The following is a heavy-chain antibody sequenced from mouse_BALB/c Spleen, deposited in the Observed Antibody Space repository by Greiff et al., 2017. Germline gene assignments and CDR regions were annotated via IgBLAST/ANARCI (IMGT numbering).Heavy chain of an antibody. CDR2: IYPGGGYT. CDR3: ARRNDYDDGAWFAY. CDR1: GYTFTNYW. V-gene: IGHV1-63*02. J-gene: IGHJ3*01. D-gene: IGHD2-4*01. Sequence: VQLHQSGAELVRPGTSVKISCKASGYTFTNYWLGWVKQRPGHGLEWIGDIYPGGGYTNYNEKFKGKATLTADTSSSTAYMQLSSLTSEDSAVYFCARRNDYDDGAWFAYWGQGTLVTVSA.